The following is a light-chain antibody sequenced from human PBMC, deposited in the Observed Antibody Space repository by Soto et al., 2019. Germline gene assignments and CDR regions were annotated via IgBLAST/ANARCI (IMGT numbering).Light chain of an antibody. CDR1: QSVSSSY. V-gene: IGKV3-20*01. CDR2: GAS. J-gene: IGKJ1*01. Sequence: EIVLTQAPGTLSLSPGERATLSCRASQSVSSSYLAWYQQKPGQAPRLLIYGASSRATGIRDKFSGSGSGTDFTLTISRLEPEDIAVYSCQQYGSSLWTFGQGTKGEIK. CDR3: QQYGSSLWT.